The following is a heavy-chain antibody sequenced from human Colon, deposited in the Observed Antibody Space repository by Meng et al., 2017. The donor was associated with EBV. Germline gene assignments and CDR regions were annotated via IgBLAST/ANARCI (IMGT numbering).Heavy chain of an antibody. CDR2: MNTKTGNP. CDR1: GYTFTRHA. J-gene: IGHJ4*02. Sequence: VQLVESGYELKKPGASVKVSRKASGYTFTRHAINWVRQAPGQGLEWMGWMNTKTGNPTYAQGFTGRFVFSLDTSVSTAYLQISSLKAEDTAMYYCARDDNGAPDYWGQGTLVTVSS. D-gene: IGHD1-14*01. V-gene: IGHV7-4-1*02. CDR3: ARDDNGAPDY.